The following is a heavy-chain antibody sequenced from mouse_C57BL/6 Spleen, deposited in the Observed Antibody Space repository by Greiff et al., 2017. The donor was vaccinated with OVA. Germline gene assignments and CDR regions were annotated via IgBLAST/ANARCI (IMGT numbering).Heavy chain of an antibody. CDR3: AKIYYDYDGFENYFDY. Sequence: QVQLQQSGAELAKPGASVKLSCKASGYTFTSYWMHWVKQRPGQGLEWIGYINPSSGYTKYNQKFKDKATLTADKSSSTAYMQLSSLTYEDSAVYYCAKIYYDYDGFENYFDYWGQGTTLTVSS. V-gene: IGHV1-7*01. CDR2: INPSSGYT. J-gene: IGHJ2*01. CDR1: GYTFTSYW. D-gene: IGHD2-4*01.